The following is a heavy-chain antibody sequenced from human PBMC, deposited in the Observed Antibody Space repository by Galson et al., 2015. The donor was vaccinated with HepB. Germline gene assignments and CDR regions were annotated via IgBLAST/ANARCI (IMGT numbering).Heavy chain of an antibody. Sequence: CAISGDSVSSNSAAWNWIRQSPSRGLEWLGRTYYRSKWYNDYAVSVKSRITINPDTSKNQFSLQLNSVTPEDTAVYYCAREKGSSVGPGGSSNRGTFDYWGQGTLGTVSS. J-gene: IGHJ4*02. CDR1: GDSVSSNSAA. D-gene: IGHD7-27*01. CDR2: TYYRSKWYN. CDR3: AREKGSSVGPGGSSNRGTFDY. V-gene: IGHV6-1*01.